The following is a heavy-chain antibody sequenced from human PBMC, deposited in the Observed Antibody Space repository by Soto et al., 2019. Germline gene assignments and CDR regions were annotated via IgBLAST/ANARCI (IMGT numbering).Heavy chain of an antibody. CDR2: IKPDGSEQ. Sequence: EVQLVESGGGLVQPGGSLRLSCAASEFTFDKYYMTWVRQAPGKGPEWVANIKPDGSEQYYVDSVKGRFTISRDNANNSLYLQMNSLRAEDTAVYFCARGNWNYYYGFDV. CDR1: EFTFDKYY. D-gene: IGHD1-20*01. CDR3: ARGNWNYYYGFDV. V-gene: IGHV3-7*01. J-gene: IGHJ6*01.